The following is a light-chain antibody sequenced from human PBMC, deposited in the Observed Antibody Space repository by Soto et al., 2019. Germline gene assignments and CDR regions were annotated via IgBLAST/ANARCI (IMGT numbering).Light chain of an antibody. CDR1: QGISFY. CDR3: QNYNRAPIT. Sequence: DIQLTQSPSSLSASVGARVAITCRASQGISFYLAWYQQTPGKVPKXXIYGASKLDSGVPSRFSGGGSGTNGTITISSLKTEDGGTYYCQNYNRAPITFGQGTRLEIK. V-gene: IGKV1-27*01. J-gene: IGKJ5*01. CDR2: GAS.